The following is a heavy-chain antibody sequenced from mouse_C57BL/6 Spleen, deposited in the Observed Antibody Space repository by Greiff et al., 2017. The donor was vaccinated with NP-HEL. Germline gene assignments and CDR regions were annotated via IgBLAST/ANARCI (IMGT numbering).Heavy chain of an antibody. Sequence: VQLQQSGTELVKPGASVKLSCKASGYTFTSYWMHWVKQRPGQGLEWIGNINPSNGGTNYNEKFKSKATLTVDKSSSTAYMQLSSLTSEDSAVYYCATGYYVGSYAMDYWGQGTSVTVSS. V-gene: IGHV1-53*01. CDR1: GYTFTSYW. J-gene: IGHJ4*01. D-gene: IGHD2-3*01. CDR3: ATGYYVGSYAMDY. CDR2: INPSNGGT.